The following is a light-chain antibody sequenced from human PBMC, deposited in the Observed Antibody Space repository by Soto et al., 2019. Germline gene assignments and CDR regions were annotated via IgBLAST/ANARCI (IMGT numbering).Light chain of an antibody. V-gene: IGKV1-27*01. CDR1: QGIANH. CDR3: QHCDTYWA. Sequence: DIQMTQSPSSLSASVGDRVTITCRASQGIANHLAWYQQKPGKAPNLLIYAASTLQSGVPSRFSGSGFGTDFTLTISSLQPEDVATYYCQHCDTYWAFGQGTKVEIK. CDR2: AAS. J-gene: IGKJ1*01.